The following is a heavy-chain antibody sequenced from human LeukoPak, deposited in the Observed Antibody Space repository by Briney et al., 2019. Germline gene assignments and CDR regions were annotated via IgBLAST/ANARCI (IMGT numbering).Heavy chain of an antibody. D-gene: IGHD1-26*01. Sequence: ASVKVSCKASGFTFSSYGISWVRQAPGQGLEWMGWISAYNGKTNYAQKFQGRVTMSTDTSTSTAYMDLRSLRSDDTAVYYCARGGALTSFDSWGQGTLITVSS. CDR2: ISAYNGKT. CDR1: GFTFSSYG. V-gene: IGHV1-18*01. J-gene: IGHJ4*02. CDR3: ARGGALTSFDS.